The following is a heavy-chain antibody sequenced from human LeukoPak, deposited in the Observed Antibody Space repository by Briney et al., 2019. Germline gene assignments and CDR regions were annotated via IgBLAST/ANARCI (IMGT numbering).Heavy chain of an antibody. D-gene: IGHD3-22*01. CDR2: VFGGGGT. V-gene: IGHV3-53*01. CDR3: ARTYTNNAGYYPY. J-gene: IGHJ4*02. CDR1: GLSVSSTF. Sequence: PGGSLRLSCAASGLSVSSTFMSWVCQTPGKGLEWVSSVFGGGGTRYADSVMGRFTISRDNSKSTLYLQMNSLRAEDTAVYYCARTYTNNAGYYPYWGQGTLVTVSS.